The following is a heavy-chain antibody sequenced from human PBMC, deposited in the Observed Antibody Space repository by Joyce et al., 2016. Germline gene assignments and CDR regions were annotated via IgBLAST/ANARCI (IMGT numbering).Heavy chain of an antibody. V-gene: IGHV3-7*05. CDR2: INQDSTKR. D-gene: IGHD1-14*01. J-gene: IGHJ4*02. CDR3: VRGTHTPGIDY. Sequence: EVQLVESGGGLVQPGGSLRFSCAASRFTLSNYWMNWVRQAPGKVLEWVANINQDSTKRTYVDSVRGQFTISRDNAENSLYLQMNSLRPDDAAVYYCVRGTHTPGIDYWGQGTLVTVSS. CDR1: RFTLSNYW.